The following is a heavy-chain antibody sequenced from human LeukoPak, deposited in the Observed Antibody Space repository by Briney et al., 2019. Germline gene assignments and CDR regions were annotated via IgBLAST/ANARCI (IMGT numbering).Heavy chain of an antibody. V-gene: IGHV3-11*01. J-gene: IGHJ4*02. CDR1: GFTFSDYF. CDR3: ARDMGFFDS. CDR2: ISSGSSAI. D-gene: IGHD3-10*01. Sequence: GGSLRLSCAASGFTFSDYFMSWIRQAPGKGPEWVSYISSGSSAIYYADSVKGRFTISRDNAKNSLYLQMNSLRAEDTAVYYCARDMGFFDSWGRGTPVTVSS.